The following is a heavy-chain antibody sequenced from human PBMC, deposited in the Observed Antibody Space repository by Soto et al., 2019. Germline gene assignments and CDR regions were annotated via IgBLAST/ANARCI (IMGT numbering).Heavy chain of an antibody. Sequence: QVQLVQSGDEVKKPGSSVEVSFKASGGTFSSYAISWVRQAPGHGLEWMGGIIPIFGTANYAQTSQGRVTIPADESTSTAYMELSSLRSEDTAVYYCARRYCRSASCYYSGMDVWGQATTVTVSS. CDR2: IIPIFGTA. CDR3: ARRYCRSASCYYSGMDV. V-gene: IGHV1-69*12. D-gene: IGHD2-15*01. J-gene: IGHJ6*02. CDR1: GGTFSSYA.